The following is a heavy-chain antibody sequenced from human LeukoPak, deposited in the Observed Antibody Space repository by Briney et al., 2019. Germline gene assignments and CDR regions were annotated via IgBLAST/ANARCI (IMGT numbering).Heavy chain of an antibody. CDR2: ISAYNGNT. J-gene: IGHJ6*03. V-gene: IGHV1-18*01. CDR3: ARAPHAPYFDWLSHYYMDV. Sequence: ASVKVSCKASGYTFTSYGISWVRQAPGQGLEWMGWISAYNGNTHYAQKLQGRVTMTTDTSTSTVYMELKSLRSDDTAVYYCARAPHAPYFDWLSHYYMDVWGTGTTVIISS. CDR1: GYTFTSYG. D-gene: IGHD3-9*01.